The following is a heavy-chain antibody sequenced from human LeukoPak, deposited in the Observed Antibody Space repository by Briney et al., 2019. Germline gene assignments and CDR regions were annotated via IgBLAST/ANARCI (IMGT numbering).Heavy chain of an antibody. CDR3: ASFKLGILAFDY. V-gene: IGHV3-7*01. Sequence: GGSLRLSCAVSGFTFSTSWMSWVRQAPGKGLEWVANINQDGSAKYYVDSVKGRFTISRDNAKNSLYLQMNSLRAEDTAVYYCASFKLGILAFDYWGQGALVTVSS. J-gene: IGHJ4*02. CDR2: INQDGSAK. D-gene: IGHD1-26*01. CDR1: GFTFSTSW.